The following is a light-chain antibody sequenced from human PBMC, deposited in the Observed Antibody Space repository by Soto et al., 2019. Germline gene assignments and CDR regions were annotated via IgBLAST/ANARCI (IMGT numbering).Light chain of an antibody. CDR1: SSDVGGNKY. J-gene: IGLJ1*01. V-gene: IGLV2-14*01. Sequence: QSVLTQPASVSGSPGQSITISCTGTSSDVGGNKYVSWYQQYPGKAPKLMICDVSNRPSGVSNRFSGSKSGNTASLTISGLQAEDEADYYCSAFKGTTYAFGTGTKVTVL. CDR2: DVS. CDR3: SAFKGTTYA.